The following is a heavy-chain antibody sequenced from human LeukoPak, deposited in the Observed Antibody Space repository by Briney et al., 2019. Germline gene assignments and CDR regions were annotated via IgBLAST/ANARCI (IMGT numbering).Heavy chain of an antibody. CDR1: GYTFTSYG. J-gene: IGHJ3*02. Sequence: ASVKVSCKASGYTFTSYGISWVRQAPGQGLEWMGWISAYNGNTNYAQKLQGRVTMTTDTSTSTAYMELRSLRSDDTAVYYCARDHFIEYSSSSGAFDIWGQGTMVTVSS. CDR3: ARDHFIEYSSSSGAFDI. CDR2: ISAYNGNT. D-gene: IGHD6-6*01. V-gene: IGHV1-18*01.